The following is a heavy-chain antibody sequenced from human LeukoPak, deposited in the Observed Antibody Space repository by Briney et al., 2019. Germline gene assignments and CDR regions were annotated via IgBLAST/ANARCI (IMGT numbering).Heavy chain of an antibody. CDR2: VNADGDRT. Sequence: GGSLRLSCAASKFTFGNYAMAWVRQAPGKGLEWVSTVNADGDRTFYADSVKGQFTISRDNSKNTLYLQMNTLRAEGAAVYYCAKPDIVVVPAAMDYWGQGTLVTVSS. J-gene: IGHJ4*02. D-gene: IGHD2-2*01. CDR3: AKPDIVVVPAAMDY. V-gene: IGHV3-23*01. CDR1: KFTFGNYA.